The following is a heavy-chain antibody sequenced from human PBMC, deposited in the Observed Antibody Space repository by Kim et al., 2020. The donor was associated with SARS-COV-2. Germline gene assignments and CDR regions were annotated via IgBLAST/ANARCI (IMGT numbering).Heavy chain of an antibody. V-gene: IGHV3-7*03. D-gene: IGHD6-13*01. CDR2: IKQDGSEK. Sequence: GGSLRLSCAASGFTFSSYWMSWVRQAPGKGLEWVANIKQDGSEKYYVDSVKGRFTISRDNAKNSLYLQMNSLRAEDTAVYYCARDPGVGIAAAGHFDYWGQGTLVTVSS. CDR1: GFTFSSYW. J-gene: IGHJ4*02. CDR3: ARDPGVGIAAAGHFDY.